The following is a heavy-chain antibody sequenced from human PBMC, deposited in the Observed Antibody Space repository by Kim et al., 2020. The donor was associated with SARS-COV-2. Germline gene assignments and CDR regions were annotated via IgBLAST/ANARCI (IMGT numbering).Heavy chain of an antibody. CDR1: GGSISSGGYY. V-gene: IGHV4-31*03. D-gene: IGHD3-22*01. CDR3: AREGASWDDSSASDAFDI. J-gene: IGHJ3*02. Sequence: SETLSLTCTVSGGSISSGGYYWSWIRQHPGKGLEWIGYIYYSGSTYYNPSLKSRVTISVDTSKNQFSLKLSSVTAADTAVYYCAREGASWDDSSASDAFDIWGQGTMVTVSS. CDR2: IYYSGST.